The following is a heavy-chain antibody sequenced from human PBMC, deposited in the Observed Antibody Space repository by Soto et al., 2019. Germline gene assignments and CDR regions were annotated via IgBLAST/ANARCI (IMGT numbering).Heavy chain of an antibody. CDR1: GVTFSKFI. J-gene: IGHJ6*02. V-gene: IGHV1-69*01. CDR3: AKVRYSSPMGYYYGMDV. Sequence: QVQLEQSGGEVKKPGSSVKVSCKASGVTFSKFIMTWVRQAPGLGLEWVGGIIPIFGTANYAQKFQGRVTITADESTSTSYMEVNNLRSEDTAVYYCAKVRYSSPMGYYYGMDVWGQGTTVTVSS. D-gene: IGHD6-19*01. CDR2: IIPIFGTA.